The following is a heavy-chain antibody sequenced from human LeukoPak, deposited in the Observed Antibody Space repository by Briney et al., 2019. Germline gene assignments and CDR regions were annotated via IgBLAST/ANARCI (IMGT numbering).Heavy chain of an antibody. CDR2: ISAYNGNT. CDR1: GYTFTSYG. CDR3: ARDDEYIRAAAGSSFDY. D-gene: IGHD6-13*01. J-gene: IGHJ4*02. Sequence: GASVTVSCKASGYTFTSYGISWVRQAPGQGLEWMGWISAYNGNTNYAQKLQGRVTMTTDTSTSTAYMQLRSLRSDDTAVYYCARDDEYIRAAAGSSFDYWGQGTLVTVSS. V-gene: IGHV1-18*01.